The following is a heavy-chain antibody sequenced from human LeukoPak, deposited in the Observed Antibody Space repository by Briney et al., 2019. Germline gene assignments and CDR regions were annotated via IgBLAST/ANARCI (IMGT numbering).Heavy chain of an antibody. V-gene: IGHV5-51*01. CDR2: IYPGDSDT. CDR3: ARPPILGPIYFGEREGFDI. D-gene: IGHD3-10*01. Sequence: GESLQISSQGSGYSFTSYWIGWVRPMPGKGLGWMGIIYPGDSDTRYSTSFQGQVTISTDKSITTAYLQWSSLKASDTAIYYCARPPILGPIYFGEREGFDIWGQGTMVTVSS. J-gene: IGHJ3*02. CDR1: GYSFTSYW.